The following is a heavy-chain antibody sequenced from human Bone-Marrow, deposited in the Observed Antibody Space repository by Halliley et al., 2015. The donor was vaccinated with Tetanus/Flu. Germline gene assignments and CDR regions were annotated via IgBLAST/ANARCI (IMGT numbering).Heavy chain of an antibody. CDR3: ARNWGYRDNFDY. V-gene: IGHV4-59*01. D-gene: IGHD3-16*01. J-gene: IGHJ4*02. CDR2: IFHSGST. CDR1: GGSISPYY. Sequence: TLSLTCSVSGGSISPYYWSWIRQPPGKGLEWIGYIFHSGSTNYNPSLTSRITISVDTSQNLFSLKLTSATSADTAVYYCARNWGYRDNFDYWGQGTLVTFSS.